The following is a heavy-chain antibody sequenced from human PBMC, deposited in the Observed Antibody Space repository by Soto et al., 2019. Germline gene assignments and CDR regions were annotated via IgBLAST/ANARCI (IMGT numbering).Heavy chain of an antibody. J-gene: IGHJ4*02. D-gene: IGHD3-22*01. V-gene: IGHV3-23*01. CDR2: ISRYGDIT. CDR3: AKDRYLDHDSRGYLFDN. CDR1: GFTFNIYA. Sequence: EVQLLESGGDLIQPGGSLRLSCAASGFTFNIYAMTWVRQAPGKGLEWVSAISRYGDITYYADSVEGRFSISRDNXXXXXXXXXNSLRAEDTAVYYCAKDRYLDHDSRGYLFDNWGQGTLVTVSS.